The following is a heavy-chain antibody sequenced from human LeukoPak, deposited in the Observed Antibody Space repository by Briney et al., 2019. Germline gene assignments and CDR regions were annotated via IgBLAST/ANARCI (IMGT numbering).Heavy chain of an antibody. CDR2: ITYDGSNE. J-gene: IGHJ4*02. CDR1: GFTFSNAW. Sequence: GGSLRLSCAASGFTFSNAWMNWVRQAPGKGLEWVALITYDGSNEYYADSVKGRFTISRDDSKNTLYLQMNSLRGEDTAVYYCAREQRGYDCYYWGQGTLVTVSS. CDR3: AREQRGYDCYY. V-gene: IGHV3-30*03. D-gene: IGHD5-12*01.